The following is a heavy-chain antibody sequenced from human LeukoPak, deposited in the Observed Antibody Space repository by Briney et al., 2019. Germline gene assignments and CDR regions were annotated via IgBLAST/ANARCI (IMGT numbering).Heavy chain of an antibody. V-gene: IGHV1-2*02. J-gene: IGHJ1*01. D-gene: IGHD6-13*01. CDR3: ARSLAAVAAEYFQH. CDR2: INPNSGGT. CDR1: GYTFTGYY. Sequence: APVKVSCKASGYTFTGYYMHWVRQAPGQGLEWMGWINPNSGGTNYAQKFQGRVTMTRDTSISTAYMELSRLRSDDTAVYYCARSLAAVAAEYFQHWGQGTLVTVSS.